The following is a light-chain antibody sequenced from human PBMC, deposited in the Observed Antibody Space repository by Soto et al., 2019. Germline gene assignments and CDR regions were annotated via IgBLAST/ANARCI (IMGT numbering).Light chain of an antibody. CDR1: QTIDNY. V-gene: IGKV1-39*01. J-gene: IGKJ2*01. Sequence: DMQMTQSPSSLSASVGDRVTITCRPSQTIDNYLNWYQHKPGKAPKLLIYGASTLQSGVSSRFTGSASGTDFTLTIDNLQAEDFATYYCQQSYNTPQRTYTFGQGTKLEI. CDR2: GAS. CDR3: QQSYNTPQRTYT.